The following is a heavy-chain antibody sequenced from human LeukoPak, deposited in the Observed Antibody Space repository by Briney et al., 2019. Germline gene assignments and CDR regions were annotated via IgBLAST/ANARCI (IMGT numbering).Heavy chain of an antibody. CDR1: GYTFTGYY. Sequence: ASVKVSCKASGYTFTGYYMHWVRQAPGQGLEWMGWINPNSGGTNYAQKFQGRVTMTRDTSISTAYMELSRLRSDDTAVYYCAKGGMSKQQLRRWFDPWGQGTLVTVSS. CDR3: AKGGMSKQQLRRWFDP. CDR2: INPNSGGT. D-gene: IGHD6-13*01. V-gene: IGHV1-2*02. J-gene: IGHJ5*02.